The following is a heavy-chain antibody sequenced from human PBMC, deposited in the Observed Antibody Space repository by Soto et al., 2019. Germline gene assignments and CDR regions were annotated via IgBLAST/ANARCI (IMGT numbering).Heavy chain of an antibody. V-gene: IGHV2-5*01. CDR3: VHRVTSAYSHEKYKSWYVSYWFDP. D-gene: IGHD1-20*01. CDR1: GFSLTTSGVG. CDR2: VYWNDDK. Sequence: SGPTLVNPTATLTLTCAFSGFSLTTSGVGVGWIRQPPGKALEWLAVVYWNDDKRYRPSLRSRLNITKDTSKNQVVLTMTNMDPVDTATYYCVHRVTSAYSHEKYKSWYVSYWFDPWGQGTLVTVSS. J-gene: IGHJ5*02.